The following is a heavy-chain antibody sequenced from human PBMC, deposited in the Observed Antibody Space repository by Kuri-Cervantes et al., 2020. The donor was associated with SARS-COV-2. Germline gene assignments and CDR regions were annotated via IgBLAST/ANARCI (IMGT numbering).Heavy chain of an antibody. V-gene: IGHV3-48*03. J-gene: IGHJ6*02. D-gene: IGHD3-22*01. Sequence: GGSLRLSCAASGFTFSGYEMNWVRQAPGKGLEWVSYISSSGSTIYYADSVKGRFTISRDNAKNSLYLQMNSLRAEDTAVYYCAREGYYEPTDMDVWGQGTTVTVSS. CDR1: GFTFSGYE. CDR2: ISSSGSTI. CDR3: AREGYYEPTDMDV.